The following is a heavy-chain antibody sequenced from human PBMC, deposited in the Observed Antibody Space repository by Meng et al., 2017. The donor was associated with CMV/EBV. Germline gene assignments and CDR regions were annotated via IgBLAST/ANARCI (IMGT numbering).Heavy chain of an antibody. CDR3: ARGYSSSWYGERFEP. CDR2: ISAYNGNT. CDR1: GYTFTSYG. D-gene: IGHD6-13*01. J-gene: IGHJ5*02. V-gene: IGHV1-18*01. Sequence: QMLLVQSGAEVTKPGASVKVSCKASGYTFTSYGISWVRQAPGQGLEWMGWISAYNGNTNYAQKLQGRVTMTTDTSTSTAYMELRSLRSDDTAVYYCARGYSSSWYGERFEPWGQGTLVTVSS.